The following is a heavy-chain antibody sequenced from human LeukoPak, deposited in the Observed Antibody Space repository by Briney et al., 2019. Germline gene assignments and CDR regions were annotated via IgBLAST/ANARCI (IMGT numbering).Heavy chain of an antibody. Sequence: GGSLRLSCAASGFTFRSYGMHWVRQAPGKGLEWVAFIRYDGSNKYYADSVKGRFTISRDNSKNTLYLQMNSLRAEDTAVYYCARGSTYGINLDYWGQGTLATVSS. J-gene: IGHJ4*02. CDR2: IRYDGSNK. D-gene: IGHD1-26*01. CDR1: GFTFRSYG. CDR3: ARGSTYGINLDY. V-gene: IGHV3-30*02.